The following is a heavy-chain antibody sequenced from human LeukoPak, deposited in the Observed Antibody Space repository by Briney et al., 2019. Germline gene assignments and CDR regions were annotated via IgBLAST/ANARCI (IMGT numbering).Heavy chain of an antibody. D-gene: IGHD7-27*01. Sequence: GGSLRLSCTASGFTFCDYAMSWFRQAPGKGLEWVGFIRSKAYGGTTEYAASVKGRFTISRDDSKSIAYLQMNSLKTEDTAVYYCTTGITGGDYWGQGTLVTVSS. V-gene: IGHV3-49*03. CDR1: GFTFCDYA. CDR3: TTGITGGDY. J-gene: IGHJ4*02. CDR2: IRSKAYGGTT.